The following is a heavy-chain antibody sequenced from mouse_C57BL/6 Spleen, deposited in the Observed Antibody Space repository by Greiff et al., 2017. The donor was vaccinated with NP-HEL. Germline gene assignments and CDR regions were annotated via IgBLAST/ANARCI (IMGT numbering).Heavy chain of an antibody. CDR3: TFNYYGSPWFAY. V-gene: IGHV14-1*01. CDR2: IDPEDGDT. CDR1: GFNIKDYY. Sequence: EVQLQESGAELVRPGASVKLSCTASGFNIKDYYMHWVKQRPEQGLEWIGRIDPEDGDTEYAPKFQGKATMTADPSSNTAYLQLSSLTSEDTAVYYCTFNYYGSPWFAYWGQGTLVTVSA. D-gene: IGHD1-1*01. J-gene: IGHJ3*01.